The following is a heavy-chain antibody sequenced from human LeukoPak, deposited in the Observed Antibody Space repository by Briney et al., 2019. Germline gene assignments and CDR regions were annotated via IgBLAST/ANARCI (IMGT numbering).Heavy chain of an antibody. V-gene: IGHV3-33*06. Sequence: GRSPRLSCAASGFTFSSYGMHWVRQAPGKGLEWVAVIWYDGSNKYYADSVKGRFTISRDNSKNTLYLQMNSLRAEDTAVYYCAKDFGSYYYYYMDVWGKGTTVTVSS. J-gene: IGHJ6*03. CDR1: GFTFSSYG. D-gene: IGHD3-10*01. CDR3: AKDFGSYYYYYMDV. CDR2: IWYDGSNK.